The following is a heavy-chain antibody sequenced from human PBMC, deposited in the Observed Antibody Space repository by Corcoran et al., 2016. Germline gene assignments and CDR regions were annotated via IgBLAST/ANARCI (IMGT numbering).Heavy chain of an antibody. J-gene: IGHJ6*02. CDR1: GGTFSSYA. CDR3: ARAGVEAAGRNGYYYGMDV. V-gene: IGHV1-69*01. Sequence: QVQLVQSGAEVKKPGSSVKVSCKASGGTFSSYAISWVRQAPGQGLEWMGGIIPIFGTANYAQKFQGRVTITADESTSTAYMELSSLRSEDTAGLYCARAGVEAAGRNGYYYGMDVWGQGTTVTVSS. CDR2: IIPIFGTA. D-gene: IGHD6-25*01.